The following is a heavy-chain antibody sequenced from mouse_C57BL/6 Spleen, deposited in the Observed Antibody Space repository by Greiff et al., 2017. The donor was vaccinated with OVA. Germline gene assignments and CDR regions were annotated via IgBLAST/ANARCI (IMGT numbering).Heavy chain of an antibody. CDR1: GYTFTSYW. J-gene: IGHJ1*03. D-gene: IGHD1-1*01. CDR3: ARSLITTVVDFDV. V-gene: IGHV1-72*01. CDR2: IDPNSGGT. Sequence: QVQLQQPGAELVKPGASVKLSCKASGYTFTSYWMHWVKQRPGRGLAWIGRIDPNSGGTKSNEKFKSKATLTVDKPSSTAYMQLSSLTSEDSAVDDCARSLITTVVDFDVWGTGTTVTVSS.